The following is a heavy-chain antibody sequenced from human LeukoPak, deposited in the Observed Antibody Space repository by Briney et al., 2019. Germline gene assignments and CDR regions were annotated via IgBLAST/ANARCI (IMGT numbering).Heavy chain of an antibody. Sequence: GGSLRLSCAASGFTFSRYWMSWVRQAPGKGLEWVANIKKDGSEKYHVDSVKGRFTISRDNAKNSLYLQMNSLRAEDTAVYYCARESPYSLDDVIPPYYYYYMDVWGKGTAVTISS. V-gene: IGHV3-7*01. D-gene: IGHD3/OR15-3a*01. CDR3: ARESPYSLDDVIPPYYYYYMDV. CDR2: IKKDGSEK. CDR1: GFTFSRYW. J-gene: IGHJ6*03.